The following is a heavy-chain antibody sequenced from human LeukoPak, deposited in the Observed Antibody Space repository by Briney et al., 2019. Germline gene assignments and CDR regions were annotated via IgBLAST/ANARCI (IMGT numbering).Heavy chain of an antibody. CDR3: AKPRTFYDILTVSFQQ. D-gene: IGHD3-9*01. CDR1: GFTFSNYG. Sequence: GGSLRLSCAASGFTFSNYGMHWVRQAPGKGLEWVAVISYDGGEQHYGDSVKGRFSISRDDSKGTIYLQMNSLTVEDTALYYCAKPRTFYDILTVSFQQWGQGTWVTVSS. J-gene: IGHJ1*01. V-gene: IGHV3-30*18. CDR2: ISYDGGEQ.